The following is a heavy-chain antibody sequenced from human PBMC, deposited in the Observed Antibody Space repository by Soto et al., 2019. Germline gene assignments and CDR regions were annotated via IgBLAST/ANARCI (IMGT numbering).Heavy chain of an antibody. V-gene: IGHV1-18*04. CDR2: ISAYNGNT. CDR1: GYTFTSYG. Sequence: GASVKVSCKASGYTFTSYGISWVRQAPGQGLEWMGWISAYNGNTNYAQKLQGRVTMTTDTSTSTAYMELRSLRSDDTAVYYCARGLVVVPAAIPDYFDYWGQGTLVTVSS. D-gene: IGHD2-2*01. CDR3: ARGLVVVPAAIPDYFDY. J-gene: IGHJ4*02.